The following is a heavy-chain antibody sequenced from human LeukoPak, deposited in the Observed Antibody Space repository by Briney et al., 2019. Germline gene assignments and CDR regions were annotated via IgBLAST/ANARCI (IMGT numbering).Heavy chain of an antibody. J-gene: IGHJ4*02. CDR2: ISSSSSTI. CDR3: ARDRGGWPDY. V-gene: IGHV3-48*01. CDR1: RFTFSIFS. D-gene: IGHD6-19*01. Sequence: GGSLRLSCAASRFTFSIFSMNWVRQAPGKGLEWLSYISSSSSTIYYADSVKGRFTISRDNAKNSLYLQLNSLRPEDTGLYYCARDRGGWPDYWGQGTLVTVSS.